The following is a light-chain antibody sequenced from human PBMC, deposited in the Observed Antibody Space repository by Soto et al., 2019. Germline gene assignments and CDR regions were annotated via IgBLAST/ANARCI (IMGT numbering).Light chain of an antibody. V-gene: IGKV1-17*01. CDR2: SAS. J-gene: IGKJ1*01. CDR1: QGIRHD. CDR3: LQNNSYPVT. Sequence: DIQMTQSPSSLSASVGDRVTITCRASQGIRHDLGWYQQKPGKAPKRLIYSASSLQSGVPPRFSGSGSGTEFTLTISSLQPDDFATYYCLQNNSYPVTFGQGTKVDI.